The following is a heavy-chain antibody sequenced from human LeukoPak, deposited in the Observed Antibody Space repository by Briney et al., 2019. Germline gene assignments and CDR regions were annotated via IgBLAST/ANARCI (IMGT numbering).Heavy chain of an antibody. D-gene: IGHD3-9*01. Sequence: GGSLRLSCAASGFTFGDYGMKWVRQTPGRGLQWVSGISWNGERTGYGDSVKGRFTISRDNAKNSLYLQMNSLRAEDTAVYYCAREMADILTGYYPYNWFDPWGQGTLVTVSS. CDR1: GFTFGDYG. J-gene: IGHJ5*02. CDR3: AREMADILTGYYPYNWFDP. V-gene: IGHV3-20*04. CDR2: ISWNGERT.